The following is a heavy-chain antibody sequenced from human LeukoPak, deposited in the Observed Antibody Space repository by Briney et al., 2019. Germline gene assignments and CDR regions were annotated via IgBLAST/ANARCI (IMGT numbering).Heavy chain of an antibody. D-gene: IGHD1-1*01. Sequence: GGSLRLSCAASGFTFSDYWMSWVRQAPGKGLEWVTNIKQDGSDKSYVDSVKGRFTISRDNAKNSLYLQMNCLRAEDTAVYYCVRGGQSGSFDYWSQGTLVTVSS. CDR3: VRGGQSGSFDY. V-gene: IGHV3-7*03. J-gene: IGHJ4*02. CDR1: GFTFSDYW. CDR2: IKQDGSDK.